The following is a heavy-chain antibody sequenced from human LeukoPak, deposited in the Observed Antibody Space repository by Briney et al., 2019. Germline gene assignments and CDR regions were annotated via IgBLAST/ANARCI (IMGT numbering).Heavy chain of an antibody. J-gene: IGHJ4*02. CDR3: AIDQPVAGVSNFDS. CDR2: INPNTGNP. Sequence: ASVKVSCKASGYTFTRYAMNWLRQAPGQGLEWMGWINPNTGNPTYAQAFTGRFVFSLDTSVSTAYLQISSLNTEDTAVYYCAIDQPVAGVSNFDSWGQGTLVTVSS. V-gene: IGHV7-4-1*02. D-gene: IGHD6-19*01. CDR1: GYTFTRYA.